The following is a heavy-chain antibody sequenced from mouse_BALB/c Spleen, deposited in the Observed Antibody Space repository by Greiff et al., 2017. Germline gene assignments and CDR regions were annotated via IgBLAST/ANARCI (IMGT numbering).Heavy chain of an antibody. CDR2: ISSGGST. CDR1: GFTFSSYA. Sequence: EVQLMESGGGLVKPGGSLKLSCAASGFTFSSYAMSWVRQTPEKRLEWVASISSGGSTYYPDSVKGRFTISRDNARNILYLQMSSLRSEDTAMYYCARQGDGYSFDYWGQGTTLTVSA. J-gene: IGHJ2*01. V-gene: IGHV5-6-5*01. D-gene: IGHD2-3*01. CDR3: ARQGDGYSFDY.